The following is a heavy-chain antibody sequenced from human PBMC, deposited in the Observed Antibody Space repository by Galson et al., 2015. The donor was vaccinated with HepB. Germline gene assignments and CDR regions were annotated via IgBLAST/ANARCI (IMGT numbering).Heavy chain of an antibody. D-gene: IGHD3-10*01. J-gene: IGHJ5*02. CDR3: ARGGGAYDSGSYYNQRDSFDP. CDR1: GGSFSGSY. V-gene: IGHV4-34*01. Sequence: ETLSLTCAVYGGSFSGSYWSWIRQPPGKGLEWIGEVSHSGSINYNPSLKSRVTISVDKSKNQFSLKLSSVTAADTAIYYCARGGGAYDSGSYYNQRDSFDPWGRGTLITVSS. CDR2: VSHSGSI.